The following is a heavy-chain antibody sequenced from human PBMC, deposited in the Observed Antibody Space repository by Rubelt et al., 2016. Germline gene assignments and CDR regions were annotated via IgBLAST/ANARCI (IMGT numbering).Heavy chain of an antibody. CDR1: GGTFSSYA. V-gene: IGHV1-69*06. D-gene: IGHD3-9*01. J-gene: IGHJ6*02. CDR3: ASPPYDILTGYDYYYGMDV. Sequence: QVQLVQSGAEVKKPGSSVKVSCKASGGTFSSYAISWVRQAPGQGLEWMGGIIPIFGTANYAQKFQGRVTITADKSTSTAYMELSSRRSEDTAVYYCASPPYDILTGYDYYYGMDVWGQGTTVTVSS. CDR2: IIPIFGTA.